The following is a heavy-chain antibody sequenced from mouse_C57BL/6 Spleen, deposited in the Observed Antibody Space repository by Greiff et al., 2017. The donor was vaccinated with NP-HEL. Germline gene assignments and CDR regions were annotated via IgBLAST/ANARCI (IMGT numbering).Heavy chain of an antibody. CDR2: IRSKSNNYAT. D-gene: IGHD2-1*01. CDR3: VRHEDGYYGNYLDY. V-gene: IGHV10-1*01. Sequence: EVQVVESGGGLVQPKGSLKLSCAASGFSFNTYAMNWVRQAPGKGLEWVARIRSKSNNYATYYADSVKDRFTISRDDSESMLYLQMNNLKTEDTAMYYCVRHEDGYYGNYLDYWGQGTTLTVSS. CDR1: GFSFNTYA. J-gene: IGHJ2*01.